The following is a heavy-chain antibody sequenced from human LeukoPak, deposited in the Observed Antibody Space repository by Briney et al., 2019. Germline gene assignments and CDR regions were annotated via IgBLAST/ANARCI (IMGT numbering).Heavy chain of an antibody. CDR2: IYSGGST. V-gene: IGHV3-53*01. Sequence: GGSLRLSCVVSGFTVSSNYMSWVRQAPGKGLEWVSVIYSGGSTYYADSVKGRSTISKDNYENTVYLQMNSLRAEDTAVYYCARHDSGYGPFDYWGQGTLVTVSS. CDR1: GFTVSSNY. D-gene: IGHD3-22*01. J-gene: IGHJ4*02. CDR3: ARHDSGYGPFDY.